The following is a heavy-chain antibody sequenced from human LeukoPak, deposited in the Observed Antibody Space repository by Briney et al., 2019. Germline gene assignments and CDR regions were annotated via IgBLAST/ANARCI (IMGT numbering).Heavy chain of an antibody. V-gene: IGHV4-59*08. D-gene: IGHD3-10*01. CDR1: GGSISNYY. CDR2: IYYSGAT. Sequence: SETLSLTCTVSGGSISNYYWSWIRQPPGKGLEWIGHIYYSGATKYNHSLKSRITISVDTSKNQFSLMLSSVTAADTAVYYCARFGITVVRGGKYYFDYWGQGTLVTVSS. J-gene: IGHJ4*02. CDR3: ARFGITVVRGGKYYFDY.